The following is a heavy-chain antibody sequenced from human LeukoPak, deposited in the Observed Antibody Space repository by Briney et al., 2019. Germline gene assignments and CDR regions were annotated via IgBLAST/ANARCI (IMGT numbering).Heavy chain of an antibody. CDR1: GFTVSSKH. Sequence: GGSLRLSCAASGFTVSSKHMTWVRQAPGKGLEWVAVVSYDGSEKYYADSVKGRLTISRDKSKNTVSLQMNSLRAEDTAVYYCARDAYCSSTSCYLDVWGKGTTVTVSS. CDR3: ARDAYCSSTSCYLDV. D-gene: IGHD2-2*01. V-gene: IGHV3-30-3*01. J-gene: IGHJ6*03. CDR2: VSYDGSEK.